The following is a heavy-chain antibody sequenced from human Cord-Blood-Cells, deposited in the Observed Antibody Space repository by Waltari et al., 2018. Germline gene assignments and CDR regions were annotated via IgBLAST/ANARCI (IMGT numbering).Heavy chain of an antibody. CDR1: GFPFSSYG. CDR3: AKDLSYCGGDCYSYYYYGMDV. V-gene: IGHV3-30*18. D-gene: IGHD2-21*02. Sequence: QVQLVESGGGVVQPGRSLRLSCAASGFPFSSYGMHWVRQAPGKGLEWVAVISYDGSNKYYADSVKGRFTISRDNSKNTLYLQMNSLRAEDTAVYYCAKDLSYCGGDCYSYYYYGMDVWGQGTTVTVSS. J-gene: IGHJ6*02. CDR2: ISYDGSNK.